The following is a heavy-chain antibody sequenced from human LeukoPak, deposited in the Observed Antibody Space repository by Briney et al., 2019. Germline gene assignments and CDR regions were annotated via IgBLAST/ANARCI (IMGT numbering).Heavy chain of an antibody. D-gene: IGHD3-10*01. J-gene: IGHJ5*02. CDR3: AREITMVRGVYDWFDP. CDR2: IYYSGST. V-gene: IGHV4-59*01. CDR1: GGSISSYY. Sequence: SETLPLTCTVSGGSISSYYWSWIRQPPGKGLEWIGYIYYSGSTNYNPSLKSRVTISVGTSKNQFSLKLSSVTAADTAVYYCAREITMVRGVYDWFDPWGQGTLVTVSS.